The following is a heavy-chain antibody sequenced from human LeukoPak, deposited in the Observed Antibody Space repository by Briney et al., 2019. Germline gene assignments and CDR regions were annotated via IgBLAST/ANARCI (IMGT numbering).Heavy chain of an antibody. CDR3: AKDPYRSSPSFFDY. CDR1: GFTFSSYA. J-gene: IGHJ4*02. V-gene: IGHV3-30*02. CDR2: IRYDGNNG. Sequence: PGGSLRLSCAASGFTFSSYAMHWVRQAPGRGLEWVAFIRYDGNNGYYADSVKGRFTISRDNSKNTLYLQMNSLTAEDTAVYYCAKDPYRSSPSFFDYWGQGTLVTVSS. D-gene: IGHD6-13*01.